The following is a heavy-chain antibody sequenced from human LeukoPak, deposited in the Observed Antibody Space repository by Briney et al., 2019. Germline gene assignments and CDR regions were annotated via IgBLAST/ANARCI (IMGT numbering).Heavy chain of an antibody. V-gene: IGHV4-34*01. CDR1: GGTFSGYY. D-gene: IGHD2-2*01. CDR3: ARSNRDRGAAVLPASSGY. Sequence: SETLTLTCAAYGGTFSGYYWSWIRQPPGKGLEWISYINHSGSTNYNPSLKSRVTITLENTKNNSSLKLSSVTAADTAVYYWARSNRDRGAAVLPASSGYWGQGTLVIVFS. CDR2: INHSGST. J-gene: IGHJ4*02.